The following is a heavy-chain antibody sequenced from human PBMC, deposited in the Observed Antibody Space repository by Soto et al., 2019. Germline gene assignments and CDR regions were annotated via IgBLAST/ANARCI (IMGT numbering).Heavy chain of an antibody. J-gene: IGHJ6*02. D-gene: IGHD6-6*01. V-gene: IGHV4-4*07. CDR2: IFTSGNT. CDR1: VGSMNDYY. CDR3: ASGRLVSRYYGLDV. Sequence: PSESLSLTCTVSVGSMNDYYWSWIRQPAGKGLEWIGRIFTSGNTNYNPPLRSRLTMSVDTSTNQVSLRLTSVTAADTAVYYCASGRLVSRYYGLDVWGQGTTVTVSS.